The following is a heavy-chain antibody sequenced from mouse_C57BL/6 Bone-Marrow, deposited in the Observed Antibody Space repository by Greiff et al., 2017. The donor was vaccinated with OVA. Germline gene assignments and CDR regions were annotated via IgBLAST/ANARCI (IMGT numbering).Heavy chain of an antibody. CDR3: ARRETIVTTEGY. V-gene: IGHV1-55*01. CDR1: GYTFTSYW. CDR2: IYPGSGST. D-gene: IGHD2-5*01. Sequence: QVQLQQSGAELVKPGASVKMSCKASGYTFTSYWITWVKQRPGQGLEWIGDIYPGSGSTNYNEKFKSKATLTVDTSSSTAYMQLSSLTSEDSAVYYCARRETIVTTEGYWGQGTTLTVSS. J-gene: IGHJ2*01.